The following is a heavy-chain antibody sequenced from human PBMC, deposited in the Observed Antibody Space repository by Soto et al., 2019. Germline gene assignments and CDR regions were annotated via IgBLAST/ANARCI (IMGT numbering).Heavy chain of an antibody. J-gene: IGHJ4*02. Sequence: QVQLVQSGAEVKKPGASVKVSCKASGYTFTSYAMHWVRQAPGQRLEWMGWINAGNGNTKYSQKFQGRVTITRDTSASTAYMELSSLRSEDTAVYYCARDSYSSGWSDYWGQGTLVTVSS. D-gene: IGHD6-19*01. CDR3: ARDSYSSGWSDY. CDR1: GYTFTSYA. V-gene: IGHV1-3*01. CDR2: INAGNGNT.